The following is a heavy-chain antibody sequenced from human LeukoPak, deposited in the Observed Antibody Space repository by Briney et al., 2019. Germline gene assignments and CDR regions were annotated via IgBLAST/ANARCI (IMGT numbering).Heavy chain of an antibody. CDR3: ASRYDFWSGYYPGLDAFDI. CDR2: ISAYNGNT. CDR1: GYTFTSYG. V-gene: IGHV1-18*01. Sequence: ASVKVSCKASGYTFTSYGISWVRRAPGQGLEWMGWISAYNGNTNYAQKLLGRVTMTTDTSTSTAYMELRSLRSDDTAVYYCASRYDFWSGYYPGLDAFDIWGQGTMVTVSS. J-gene: IGHJ3*02. D-gene: IGHD3-3*01.